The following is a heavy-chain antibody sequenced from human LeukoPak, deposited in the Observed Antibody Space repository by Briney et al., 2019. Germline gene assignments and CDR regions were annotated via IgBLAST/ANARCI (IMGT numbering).Heavy chain of an antibody. CDR2: VKKDASEK. J-gene: IGHJ4*02. V-gene: IGHV3-7*01. Sequence: GGSLRLSCAASGFTFSSYSMTWVRQAPGKGLEWVASVKKDASEKYYVDSVKGRFTISRDNARNSLYLQMNSLRAEDTAVYYCASLYDYGGNSDFDYWGQGTLVAVSS. CDR3: ASLYDYGGNSDFDY. CDR1: GFTFSSYS. D-gene: IGHD4-23*01.